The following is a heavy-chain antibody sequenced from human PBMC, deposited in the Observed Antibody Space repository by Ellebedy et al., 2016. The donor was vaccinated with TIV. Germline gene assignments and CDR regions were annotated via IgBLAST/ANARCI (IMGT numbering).Heavy chain of an antibody. CDR3: ARGGASSLPFDY. D-gene: IGHD2-2*01. J-gene: IGHJ4*02. CDR2: IHYNGNT. Sequence: MPSETLSLTCTVSGGSISSYYWSWIRQPPGKGLEWIAFIHYNGNTNYNPSLKSRVTISVDTSKTQFPLKLAPWTAADTAVYYCARGGASSLPFDYWGQGTLVTVSS. V-gene: IGHV4-59*08. CDR1: GGSISSYY.